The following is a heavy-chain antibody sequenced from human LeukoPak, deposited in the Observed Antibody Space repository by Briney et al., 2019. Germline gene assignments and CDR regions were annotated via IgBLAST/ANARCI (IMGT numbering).Heavy chain of an antibody. CDR3: AKEGTGIDY. J-gene: IGHJ4*02. CDR2: INPNSGGT. D-gene: IGHD3/OR15-3a*01. V-gene: IGHV1-2*02. Sequence: ASVKVSCKASGYTFTGFHIHWVRRAPGQGLEWMGLINPNSGGTNYAQNFQGRVTMTRDTSISTAYMELIRLTSDDTAVYYCAKEGTGIDYWGQGTLVTVSS. CDR1: GYTFTGFH.